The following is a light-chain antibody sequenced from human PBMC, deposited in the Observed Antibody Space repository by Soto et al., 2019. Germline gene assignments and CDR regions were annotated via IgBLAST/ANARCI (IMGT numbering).Light chain of an antibody. Sequence: EIVLTQSPGTLSLSPGERATLSCRASQSVSSSYLAWYQQKPGQAPRLLIYGASSRATGIPDRFSGSGSGTDFTLTISRLEPEDFAVYYCQQYGSSPPWTFGQGTKVASK. V-gene: IGKV3-20*01. CDR3: QQYGSSPPWT. CDR2: GAS. J-gene: IGKJ1*01. CDR1: QSVSSSY.